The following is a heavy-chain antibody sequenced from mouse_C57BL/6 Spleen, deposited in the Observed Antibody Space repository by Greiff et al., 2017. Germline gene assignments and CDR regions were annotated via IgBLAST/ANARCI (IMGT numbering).Heavy chain of an antibody. J-gene: IGHJ2*01. CDR2: LSNGGGST. CDR3: AGHYYGKGLDY. V-gene: IGHV5-12*01. CDR1: GFTFSDYY. D-gene: IGHD1-1*01. Sequence: DVKLVESGGGLVQPGGSLKLSCAASGFTFSDYYMYWVRQTPEKRLEWVAYLSNGGGSTSYPDTVTGRFTISRDNANKHLYLQQSRLKSEDTDMYYCAGHYYGKGLDYWGQGTTVTVSS.